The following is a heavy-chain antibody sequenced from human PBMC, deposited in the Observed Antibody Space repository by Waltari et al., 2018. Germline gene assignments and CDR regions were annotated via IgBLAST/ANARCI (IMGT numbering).Heavy chain of an antibody. J-gene: IGHJ1*01. CDR1: GGSISSYY. CDR3: ARDRGLGARHDLPFQH. CDR2: IHYSGST. V-gene: IGHV4-59*01. Sequence: QVQLQESGPGLVKPSETLSLTCTVSGGSISSYYWSWIRQPPGKGLEWIGYIHYSGSTNYNPSLKSRVTISVDTSKNQFSLKLSSVTAADTAVYYCARDRGLGARHDLPFQHWGQGTLVTVSS. D-gene: IGHD6-6*01.